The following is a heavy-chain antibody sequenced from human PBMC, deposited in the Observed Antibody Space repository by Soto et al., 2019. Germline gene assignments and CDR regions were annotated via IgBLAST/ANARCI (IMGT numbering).Heavy chain of an antibody. CDR1: GFNFNNYG. V-gene: IGHV3-21*01. CDR3: AREDSIIIPAVSDF. Sequence: GGSLRLSCAVSGFNFNNYGINWVRQAPGKGLEWVSSVSKSDYTYYSDSVKGRFTISRDNAKNSVSLQMNTLRAEDTAVYYCAREDSIIIPAVSDFWGQGTQVTVSS. CDR2: VSKSDYT. D-gene: IGHD2-2*01. J-gene: IGHJ4*02.